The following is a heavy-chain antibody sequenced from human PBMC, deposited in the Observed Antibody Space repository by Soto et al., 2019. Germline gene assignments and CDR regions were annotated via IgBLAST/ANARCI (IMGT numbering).Heavy chain of an antibody. CDR1: GFTFSSYG. J-gene: IGHJ6*02. D-gene: IGHD3-10*01. Sequence: ESGGGVVQPGRSLRLSCAVSGFTFSSYGMHWVRQAPGKGLEWVAVISYDGSNKNYADSVKGRFTISRDNSKNTLYLQMNSLRAEDTAVYYCAKDQSYYGSASKPSNNDYYFGMDVWGQGTTVTVSS. V-gene: IGHV3-30*18. CDR3: AKDQSYYGSASKPSNNDYYFGMDV. CDR2: ISYDGSNK.